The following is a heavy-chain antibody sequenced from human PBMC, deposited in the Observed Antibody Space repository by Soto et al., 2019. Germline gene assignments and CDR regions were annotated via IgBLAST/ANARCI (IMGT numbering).Heavy chain of an antibody. Sequence: TSETLSLTCAVSGYSISSGYYWGWIRQPPGKGLEWIGSIYHSGSTYYNPSLKSRVTISVDTSKNQFSLKLSSVTAADTAVYYCATRSTGTTHFDYWGQGTLVTVSS. CDR1: GYSISSGYY. V-gene: IGHV4-38-2*01. D-gene: IGHD1-1*01. CDR2: IYHSGST. CDR3: ATRSTGTTHFDY. J-gene: IGHJ4*02.